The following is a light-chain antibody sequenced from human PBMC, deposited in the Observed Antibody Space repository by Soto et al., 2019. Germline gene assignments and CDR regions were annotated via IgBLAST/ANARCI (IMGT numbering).Light chain of an antibody. J-gene: IGLJ2*01. V-gene: IGLV2-14*01. CDR2: EVT. Sequence: QSALTQPASVSGSPGQSITVSCSGTSSDIGDYYYVSWYQHHPGKAPKLIVYEVTNRPSGVSNRFSGSKSGNTASLTISGLQAEDEADYYCSSYTSNRTPVVFGGGTKLTVL. CDR1: SSDIGDYYY. CDR3: SSYTSNRTPVV.